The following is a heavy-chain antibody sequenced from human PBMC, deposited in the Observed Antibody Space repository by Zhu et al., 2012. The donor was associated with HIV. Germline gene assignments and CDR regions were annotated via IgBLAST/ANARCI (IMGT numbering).Heavy chain of an antibody. CDR2: VFYSGNT. CDR1: GAAISSSSYY. J-gene: IGHJ4*02. D-gene: IGHD3-16*01. CDR3: ARGGGXGAGYFNY. Sequence: QVQLQESGPGLVKPSETLSVMCSVSGAAISSSSYYWGWIRQPPGRGLEWIGSVFYSGNTNYNPSLKSRVSISADTSKRTLSLKLHSVTAADTAVYYCARGGGXGAGYFNYWGLGNPGHRLL. V-gene: IGHV4-39*07.